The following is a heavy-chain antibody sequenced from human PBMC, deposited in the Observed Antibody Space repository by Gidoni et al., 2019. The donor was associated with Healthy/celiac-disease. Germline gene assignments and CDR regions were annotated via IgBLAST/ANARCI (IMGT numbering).Heavy chain of an antibody. CDR2: IIPIFGTA. V-gene: IGHV1-69*06. CDR1: GGPFRRYA. D-gene: IGHD3-22*01. CDR3: AREVYYYDSSGYYGDY. Sequence: QVPPVPSRAEGKNPRSSVSVPFKASGGPFRRYAISWVRQAPGQGLEWMGGIIPIFGTANYAQKFQGRVTITADKSTSTAYMELSSLRSEDTAVYYCAREVYYYDSSGYYGDYWGQGTLVTVSS. J-gene: IGHJ4*02.